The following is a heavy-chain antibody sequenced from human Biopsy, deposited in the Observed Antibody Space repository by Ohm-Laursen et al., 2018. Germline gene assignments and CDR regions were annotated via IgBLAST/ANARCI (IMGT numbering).Heavy chain of an antibody. CDR1: GFTFDDHV. D-gene: IGHD3-3*01. V-gene: IGHV3-9*01. CDR2: ISWDGGSE. CDR3: VRGYSSSWSGYLDH. Sequence: SLRLSCAAFGFTFDDHVMHWVRQAPGKGLEWVSGISWDGGSEGYADSVKGRFTISRDNAKNSLFLQMNSLTTEDTALYYCVRGYSSSWSGYLDHWGQGTLVTVSS. J-gene: IGHJ4*02.